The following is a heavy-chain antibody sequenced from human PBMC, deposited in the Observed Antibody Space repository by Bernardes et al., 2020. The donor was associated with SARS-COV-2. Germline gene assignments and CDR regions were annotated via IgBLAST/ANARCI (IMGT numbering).Heavy chain of an antibody. V-gene: IGHV3-74*01. D-gene: IGHD3-22*01. CDR1: GFTFSSYW. CDR2: INSDGSTI. CDR3: ARAPQNYYESYDY. Sequence: GWSLRLSCAASGFTFSSYWMHWVRQAPGQGLVWVSRINSDGSTISYADSVKGRFTISRDYARNTLYLQMNNLRAEDTAVYFCARAPQNYYESYDYWGQGTLVTVSS. J-gene: IGHJ4*02.